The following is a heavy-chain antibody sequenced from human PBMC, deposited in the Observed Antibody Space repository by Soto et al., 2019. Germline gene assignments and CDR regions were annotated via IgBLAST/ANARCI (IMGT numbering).Heavy chain of an antibody. CDR2: VSSSSSTI. CDR1: GFTFSSYS. V-gene: IGHV3-48*02. D-gene: IGHD3-3*01. Sequence: GGSLRLSCAASGFTFSSYSMNWVRQAPGKGLEWVSYVSSSSSTIYYADSVKGRFTISRDNSKNTLYLQMNSLRDEDTAVYYCARDPVLSYDFWSGWYFDYWGQGTLVTVSS. CDR3: ARDPVLSYDFWSGWYFDY. J-gene: IGHJ4*02.